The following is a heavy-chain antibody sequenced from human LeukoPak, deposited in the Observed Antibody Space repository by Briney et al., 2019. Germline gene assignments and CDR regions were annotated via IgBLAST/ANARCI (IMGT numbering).Heavy chain of an antibody. D-gene: IGHD1-26*01. V-gene: IGHV1-2*02. CDR3: ALVGATTASIDY. CDR2: INPNSGGT. CDR1: GYTFTGYY. J-gene: IGHJ4*02. Sequence: ASVKVSCKASGYTFTGYYMHWVRQAPGQGLEWMGWINPNSGGTNYAQKFQGRVTMTEDTSTDTAYMELSSLRSEDTAVYYCALVGATTASIDYWGQGTLVTVSS.